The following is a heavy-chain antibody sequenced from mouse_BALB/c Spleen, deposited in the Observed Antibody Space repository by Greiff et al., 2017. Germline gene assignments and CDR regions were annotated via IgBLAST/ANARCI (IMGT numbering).Heavy chain of an antibody. CDR2: ISSGSSTI. CDR1: GFTFSSFG. CDR3: ARWGYGYRFDY. V-gene: IGHV5-17*02. J-gene: IGHJ2*01. D-gene: IGHD2-2*01. Sequence: EVKVVESGGGLVQPGGSRKLSCAASGFTFSSFGMHWVRQAPEKGLEWVAYISSGSSTIYYADTVKGRFTISRDNPKNTLFLQMTSLRSEDTAMYYCARWGYGYRFDYWGQGTTLTVSS.